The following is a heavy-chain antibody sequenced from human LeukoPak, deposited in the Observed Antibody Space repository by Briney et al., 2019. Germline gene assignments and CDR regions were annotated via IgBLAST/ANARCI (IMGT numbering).Heavy chain of an antibody. D-gene: IGHD2-2*01. CDR3: AKNPVCSSTSCYPGHYYYGMDV. CDR1: GFTFSSYG. J-gene: IGHJ6*02. Sequence: GRSLRLSCAASGFTFSSYGMHWVRQAPGKGLEWVAVISYDGSNKYYADSVKGRFTISRDNSKNTLYLQMNSLRAEDTAVYYCAKNPVCSSTSCYPGHYYYGMDVWGQGTTVTVSS. V-gene: IGHV3-30*18. CDR2: ISYDGSNK.